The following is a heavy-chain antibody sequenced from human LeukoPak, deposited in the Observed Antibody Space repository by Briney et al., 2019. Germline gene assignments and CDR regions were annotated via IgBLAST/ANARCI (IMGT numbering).Heavy chain of an antibody. CDR2: ISGSSSTI. V-gene: IGHV3-48*01. CDR1: GFTFNSHS. D-gene: IGHD2-2*02. J-gene: IGHJ4*02. CDR3: AKDYSLYCSSASCYTPFDY. Sequence: AGGSLRLSCAGAGFTFNSHSMNWVRQAPGKGLEWVSYISGSSSTIYYADSVKGRFTISRDYSRNMLYLQMDSLRAEDTAFYYCAKDYSLYCSSASCYTPFDYWGQGALVTVSS.